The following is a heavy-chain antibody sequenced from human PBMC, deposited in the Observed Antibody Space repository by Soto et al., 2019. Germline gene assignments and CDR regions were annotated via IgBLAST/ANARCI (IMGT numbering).Heavy chain of an antibody. CDR1: GGSISSSSYY. Sequence: KPSETLSLTCTVSGGSISSSSYYWGWIRQPPGKGLEWIGSIYYSGSTYYNPSLKSRVTISVDTSKNQFSLKLSSVTAADTAVYYCARDHRIAARLEWYAFDIWGQGTMVTVSS. D-gene: IGHD6-6*01. J-gene: IGHJ3*02. V-gene: IGHV4-39*02. CDR2: IYYSGST. CDR3: ARDHRIAARLEWYAFDI.